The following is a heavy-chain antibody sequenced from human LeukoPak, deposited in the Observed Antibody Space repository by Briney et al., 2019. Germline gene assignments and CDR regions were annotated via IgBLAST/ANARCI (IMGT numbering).Heavy chain of an antibody. D-gene: IGHD3-22*01. CDR2: TYFRSKWYT. Sequence: SQTLSLTCAISGDSVSTNSGAWNWIRQSPSRGLEWLGRTYFRSKWYTDYSLSVKSRISIIPDTSNNQFSLQSNSVSPEDTAVYYCARDRYDKNFDYWGQGTLVTVSS. V-gene: IGHV6-1*01. J-gene: IGHJ4*02. CDR1: GDSVSTNSGA. CDR3: ARDRYDKNFDY.